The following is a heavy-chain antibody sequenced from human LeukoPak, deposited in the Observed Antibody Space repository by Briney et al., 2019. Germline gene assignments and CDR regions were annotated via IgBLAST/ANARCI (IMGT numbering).Heavy chain of an antibody. J-gene: IGHJ4*02. CDR3: ARELDWSNNY. CDR2: INTNTGNP. Sequence: AASVKVSCKASGYTFTSYYMHWVRQAPGQGLEWMGWINTNTGNPTYAQGFTGRFVFSLDTSVSTAYLQISSLKAEDTAVYYCARELDWSNNYWGQGTLVTVSS. CDR1: GYTFTSYY. V-gene: IGHV7-4-1*02. D-gene: IGHD3-9*01.